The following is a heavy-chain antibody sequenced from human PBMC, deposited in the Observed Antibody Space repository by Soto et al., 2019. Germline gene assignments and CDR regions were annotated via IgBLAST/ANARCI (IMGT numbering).Heavy chain of an antibody. CDR3: AKTDKINSDSSGCENRFDY. Sequence: EVQLLESGGGLVQPGGSLRLSCAASGFTFSNYVMTWLRQAPGKGLEWVSSIRFSVSDTFYADSVKGRFTVSRDNSKNTLFLQMNSLRAEDTAVYYCAKTDKINSDSSGCENRFDYWGQGTLVTVSS. V-gene: IGHV3-23*01. J-gene: IGHJ4*02. CDR2: IRFSVSDT. D-gene: IGHD6-19*01. CDR1: GFTFSNYV.